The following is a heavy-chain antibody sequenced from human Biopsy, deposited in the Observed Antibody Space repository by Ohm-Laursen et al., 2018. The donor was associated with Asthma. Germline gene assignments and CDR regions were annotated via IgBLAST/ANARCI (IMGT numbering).Heavy chain of an antibody. V-gene: IGHV4-34*01. Sequence: SETLSLTCAVYGGSFSGPYWTWIRQPPGKGLEWIGEIIHSGNTNYNRSLKSRVTMSVDTPKNQFSLKLTSVTVADTAVYYCARGGYCGGGDCYLRRPSYPVSYFDLWGRGTLVTVSS. CDR1: GGSFSGPY. J-gene: IGHJ2*01. CDR3: ARGGYCGGGDCYLRRPSYPVSYFDL. D-gene: IGHD2-21*02. CDR2: IIHSGNT.